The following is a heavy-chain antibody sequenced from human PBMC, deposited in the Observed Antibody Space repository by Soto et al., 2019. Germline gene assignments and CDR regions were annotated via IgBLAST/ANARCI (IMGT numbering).Heavy chain of an antibody. V-gene: IGHV4-30-2*01. CDR1: GGSISSGGYS. CDR3: ARGPPRYYFDY. CDR2: IYHSGST. Sequence: PSETLSLTCAVSGGSISSGGYSWSWIRQPPGKGLEWIGYIYHSGSTYYNPSLKSRVTISVDRSKNQFSLKLSSVTAADTAVYYCARGPPRYYFDYWGQGTLVTVSS. J-gene: IGHJ4*02.